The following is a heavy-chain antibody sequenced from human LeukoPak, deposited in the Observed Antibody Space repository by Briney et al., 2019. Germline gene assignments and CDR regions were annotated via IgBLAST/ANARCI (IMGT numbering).Heavy chain of an antibody. V-gene: IGHV4-31*03. CDR1: GGSISSGGYY. CDR2: IYYSGST. D-gene: IGHD3-22*01. CDR3: ARAHDSSGQFSW. Sequence: SETLSLTCTVSGGSISSGGYYWSWIRQHPGKGLEWIGYIYYSGSTYHNPSLKSRVTISVDTSKNQFSLKLSSVTAADTAVYYCARAHDSSGQFSWWGQGTLVTVSS. J-gene: IGHJ4*02.